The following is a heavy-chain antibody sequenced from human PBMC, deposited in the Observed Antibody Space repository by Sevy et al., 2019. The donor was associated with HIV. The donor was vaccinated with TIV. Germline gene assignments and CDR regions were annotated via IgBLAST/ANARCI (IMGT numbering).Heavy chain of an antibody. CDR3: ARDYTTRPRVLDY. Sequence: SETLSLTCSVSGGSISSYFWTWVRQSPGKGLEWIGNIYFTGNTDYSPSLKSRVTLSLDTSKSQFSLTLKSVTAAETAIYFCARDYTTRPRVLDYWGQGTLVTVSS. D-gene: IGHD1-1*01. J-gene: IGHJ4*02. CDR2: IYFTGNT. CDR1: GGSISSYF. V-gene: IGHV4-59*01.